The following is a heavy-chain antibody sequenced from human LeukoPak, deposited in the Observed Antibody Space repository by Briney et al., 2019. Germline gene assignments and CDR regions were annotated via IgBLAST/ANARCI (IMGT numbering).Heavy chain of an antibody. D-gene: IGHD5-12*01. Sequence: GGSLRLSCAASGFTFDDYGMSWVRQAPGKGLEWVSEISGSGDTTHYADSVKGRFTVSRDKSRNTLSLQMNSLRAEDTAVYYCATHRGYSGYDSFDYWGQGTLVTVSS. J-gene: IGHJ4*02. CDR3: ATHRGYSGYDSFDY. CDR2: ISGSGDTT. CDR1: GFTFDDYG. V-gene: IGHV3-23*01.